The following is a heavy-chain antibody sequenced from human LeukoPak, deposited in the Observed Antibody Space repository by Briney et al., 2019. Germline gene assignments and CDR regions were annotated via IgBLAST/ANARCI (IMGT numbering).Heavy chain of an antibody. V-gene: IGHV1/OR15-1*04. CDR1: GYIFTDYY. Sequence: GASVKVSCKASGYIFTDYYMHWVRQAPGQELGWMGRINPNSGGTNYAKKLQVRVTMTKDTSTSTAYMELRSLRSDDTAVYYCARVIVGAVGDYWGQGTLVTVSS. CDR2: INPNSGGT. D-gene: IGHD1-26*01. CDR3: ARVIVGAVGDY. J-gene: IGHJ4*02.